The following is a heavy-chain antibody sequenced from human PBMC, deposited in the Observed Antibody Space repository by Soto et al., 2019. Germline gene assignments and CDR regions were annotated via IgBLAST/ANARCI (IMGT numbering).Heavy chain of an antibody. D-gene: IGHD2-15*01. Sequence: ASVKVSCKASGYTFTSYAMHWVRQAPGQRLEWMGWINAGNGNTKYSQKFQGRVTITRETSASTAYMELSSLRSEDTAVYYCASRVSYCSGGSCYLPYALDAFDIWGQGTMVTVSS. V-gene: IGHV1-3*01. CDR2: INAGNGNT. CDR3: ASRVSYCSGGSCYLPYALDAFDI. J-gene: IGHJ3*02. CDR1: GYTFTSYA.